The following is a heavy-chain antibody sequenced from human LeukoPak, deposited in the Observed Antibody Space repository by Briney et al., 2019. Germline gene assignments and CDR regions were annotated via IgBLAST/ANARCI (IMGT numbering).Heavy chain of an antibody. CDR2: INHSGST. Sequence: PSETLSLTCAVYGGSFSGYYWSWIRQPAGKWLECIGEINHSGSTNYNPSLKSRVTISVDTSKNQFSLKLSSVTAADTAVYYCAQTNYDYVWGSYRHPHWFDPWGQGTLVTVSS. CDR1: GGSFSGYY. CDR3: AQTNYDYVWGSYRHPHWFDP. J-gene: IGHJ5*02. D-gene: IGHD3-16*02. V-gene: IGHV4-34*01.